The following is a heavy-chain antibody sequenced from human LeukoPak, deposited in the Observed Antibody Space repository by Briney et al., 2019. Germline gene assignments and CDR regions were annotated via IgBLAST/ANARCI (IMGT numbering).Heavy chain of an antibody. CDR3: ARGWYIAAAGHFDY. CDR2: INHSGST. CDR1: GGSFSGYY. D-gene: IGHD6-13*01. J-gene: IGHJ4*02. V-gene: IGHV4-34*01. Sequence: SETLSLTCAVYGGSFSGYYWSWIRQPPGKGPEWIGEINHSGSTNYNPSLKSRVTISVDTSKNQFSLKLSSVTAADTAVYYCARGWYIAAAGHFDYWGQGTLVTVSS.